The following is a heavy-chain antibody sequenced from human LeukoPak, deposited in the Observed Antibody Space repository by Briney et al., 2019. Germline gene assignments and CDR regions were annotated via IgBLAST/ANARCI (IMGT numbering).Heavy chain of an antibody. D-gene: IGHD3-3*01. J-gene: IGHJ4*02. V-gene: IGHV3-30*02. CDR3: AKDLEEPAYDFWSGYPSIPPDY. CDR2: IRYDGSNK. CDR1: GFTVSSNY. Sequence: PGGSLRLSCAASGFTVSSNYMSWVRQAPGKGLEWVAFIRYDGSNKYYADSVKGRFTISRDNSKNTLYLQMNSLRAEDTAVYYCAKDLEEPAYDFWSGYPSIPPDYWGQGTLVTVSS.